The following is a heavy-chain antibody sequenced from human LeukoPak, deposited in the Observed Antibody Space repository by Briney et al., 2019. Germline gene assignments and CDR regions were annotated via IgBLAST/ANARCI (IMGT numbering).Heavy chain of an antibody. V-gene: IGHV4-4*09. Sequence: SETLSLTCTVSGGSISSYYWSWIRQPPGKGREWIGYIYTSGSTNYNPSLKSRVTISVDTSKNQFSLKLSSVTAADTAVYYCARLGEGSSSGYYSFDYWGQGTLVTVSS. CDR3: ARLGEGSSSGYYSFDY. CDR1: GGSISSYY. CDR2: IYTSGST. J-gene: IGHJ4*02. D-gene: IGHD3-22*01.